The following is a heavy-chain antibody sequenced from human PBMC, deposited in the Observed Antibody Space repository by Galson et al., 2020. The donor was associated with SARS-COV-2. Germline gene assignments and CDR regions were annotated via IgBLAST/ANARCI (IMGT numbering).Heavy chain of an antibody. J-gene: IGHJ6*02. CDR1: GYTFTGYY. CDR2: INPDSGGT. D-gene: IGHD6-13*01. Sequence: ASVKVSCKASGYTFTGYYIHWVRQAPGQGLEWMGWINPDSGGTNYAPKFEGWVTMTRDTSISTTYMEVSRLTSDDTAVYYCARDRVAIAEDRDYHGKDVWGQGTTVTVFS. V-gene: IGHV1-2*04. CDR3: ARDRVAIAEDRDYHGKDV.